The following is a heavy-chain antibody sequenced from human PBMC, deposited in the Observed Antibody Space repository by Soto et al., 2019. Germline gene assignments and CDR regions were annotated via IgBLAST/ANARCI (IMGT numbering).Heavy chain of an antibody. V-gene: IGHV1-18*04. CDR3: TRELFVISTSTVTTDAF. CDR1: GYTFSSFG. J-gene: IGHJ4*02. Sequence: VELVQSGAEVKKPGASVRVSCKASGYTFSSFGLSWVRQAPGQGPEWMGWISPETGKTEYSHKFQGRVTMTTDTSTRTLFLDLGSLTSDDTAVYYGTRELFVISTSTVTTDAFWGQGTLVTVSS. CDR2: ISPETGKT. D-gene: IGHD4-17*01.